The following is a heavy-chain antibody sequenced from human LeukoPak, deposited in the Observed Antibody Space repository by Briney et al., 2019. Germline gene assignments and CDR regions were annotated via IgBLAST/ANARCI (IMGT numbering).Heavy chain of an antibody. CDR1: EFIVNSYA. J-gene: IGHJ5*02. Sequence: GGSLRLSCAASEFIVNSYAMSWVRQAPGKGLAWVSLIYSDGVTQYADSVKGRFTISRDNSKNTLYLQMNSLRDEDTAVYFCARDRAEGKTWVEFDPWGQGTLVTVSS. CDR3: ARDRAEGKTWVEFDP. V-gene: IGHV3-66*02. CDR2: IYSDGVT.